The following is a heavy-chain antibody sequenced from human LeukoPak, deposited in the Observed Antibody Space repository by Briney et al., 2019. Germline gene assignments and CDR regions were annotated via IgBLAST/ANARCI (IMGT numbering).Heavy chain of an antibody. CDR1: GFTFSSYA. J-gene: IGHJ4*02. D-gene: IGHD3-22*01. V-gene: IGHV3-23*01. Sequence: PGGSLRLSCAASGFTFSSYAMSWVCQAPGKGLEWVSAISGSGGSTYYADSVKGRFTISRDNSKNTLYLQMNSLRAEDTALYYCARARNDYDSNGFSFLDYWGQGTLVTVSS. CDR2: ISGSGGST. CDR3: ARARNDYDSNGFSFLDY.